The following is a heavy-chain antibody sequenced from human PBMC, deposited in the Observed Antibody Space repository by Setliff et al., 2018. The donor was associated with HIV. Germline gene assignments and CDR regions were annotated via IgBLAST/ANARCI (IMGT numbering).Heavy chain of an antibody. CDR1: GFTFSNAW. V-gene: IGHV3-23*01. CDR3: AKVFLFGIDVFDI. Sequence: GGSLRLSCAASGFTFSNAWMSWVRQAPGKGLEWVSTVGAVGGPTHYAESVKGRFTISKDNSKNTLYLQMSSLRDEDTAVYYCAKVFLFGIDVFDIWGQGTMVTVSS. CDR2: VGAVGGPT. D-gene: IGHD3-16*01. J-gene: IGHJ3*02.